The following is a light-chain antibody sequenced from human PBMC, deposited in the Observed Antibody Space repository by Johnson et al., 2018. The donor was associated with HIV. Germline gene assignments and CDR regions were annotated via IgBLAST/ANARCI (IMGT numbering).Light chain of an antibody. CDR3: GTWDSSLSAYV. CDR2: DNN. Sequence: QSVLTQPPSVSAAPGQKVTISCSGSSSNIGNNYVSWYQQIPGTAPKLLIYDNNKRPSGFPDRFSGPKSGPSPTLASTGLQPGDEADYYCGTWDSSLSAYVFGTGTKVTVL. CDR1: SSNIGNNY. J-gene: IGLJ1*01. V-gene: IGLV1-51*01.